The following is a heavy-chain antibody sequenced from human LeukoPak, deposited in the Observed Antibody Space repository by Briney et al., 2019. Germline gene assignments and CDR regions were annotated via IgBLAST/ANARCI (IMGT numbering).Heavy chain of an antibody. V-gene: IGHV3-21*01. CDR1: GFTFSTYS. Sequence: GGSLRLSCAASGFTFSTYSMNWVRQAPGKGLEWVSSISSSSGYIYYADSVKGRFTISRDNAKNSLYLQMNSLRAEDTAVYYCARAELAHWGYYFDYWGQGTLVTVSS. CDR2: ISSSSGYI. J-gene: IGHJ4*02. CDR3: ARAELAHWGYYFDY. D-gene: IGHD3-16*01.